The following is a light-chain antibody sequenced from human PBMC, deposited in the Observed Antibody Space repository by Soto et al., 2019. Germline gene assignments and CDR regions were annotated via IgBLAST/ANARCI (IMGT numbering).Light chain of an antibody. CDR2: GAS. Sequence: EIVLTQSPGTLSLSPGERATLSCRASQSVSSDYLAWFQQKPGQAPRLLIFGASNRADGTPDRFSGGGSGTDFTLTISRLEPADFAVHYCQRYDSSSWTFGQGTKVEIK. V-gene: IGKV3-20*01. J-gene: IGKJ1*01. CDR3: QRYDSSSWT. CDR1: QSVSSDY.